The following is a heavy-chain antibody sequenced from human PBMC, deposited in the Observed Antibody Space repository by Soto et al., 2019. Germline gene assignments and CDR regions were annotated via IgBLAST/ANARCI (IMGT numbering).Heavy chain of an antibody. CDR3: ARESVVSNQFYYFDY. J-gene: IGHJ4*02. V-gene: IGHV4-39*02. Sequence: PSETLSLTCTVSGGSISSSSYYWGWIRQPPGKGLEWIGSIYYSGSTYYNPSLKSRVTISVDTSKNQFSLKLSSVTAADTDVYYCARESVVSNQFYYFDYWGQGTLVTV. D-gene: IGHD2-2*01. CDR2: IYYSGST. CDR1: GGSISSSSYY.